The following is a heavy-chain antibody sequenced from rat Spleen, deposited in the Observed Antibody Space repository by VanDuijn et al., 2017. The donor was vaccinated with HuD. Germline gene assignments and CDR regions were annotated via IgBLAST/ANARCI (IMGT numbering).Heavy chain of an antibody. CDR2: INSAGST. Sequence: EVQLQESGPGLVKPSQSLSLTCSVTGYSITSSYRWNWIRKFPGKKLEWTGYINSAGSTNFNPSIKSRISITRDTSKNQFFLQVNSVTTEDTATYYCASLGSLGYFNYWGQGVMVTVSS. J-gene: IGHJ2*01. CDR1: GYSITSSYR. CDR3: ASLGSLGYFNY. V-gene: IGHV3-3*01. D-gene: IGHD5-1*01.